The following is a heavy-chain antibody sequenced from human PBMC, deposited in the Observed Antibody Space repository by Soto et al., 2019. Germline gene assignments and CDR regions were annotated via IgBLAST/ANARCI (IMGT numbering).Heavy chain of an antibody. CDR1: GSSISSGYY. D-gene: IGHD3-10*01. Sequence: PSETLSLTCAVSGSSISSGYYCGWIRQPPGKGLEWIGSIDHSGSTYYNPSLKSRVTISVDTSKNQFSLKLSSVTAADTAVYYCARDGITMVRGGNGMDVWGQGTTVTVSS. CDR3: ARDGITMVRGGNGMDV. J-gene: IGHJ6*02. CDR2: IDHSGST. V-gene: IGHV4-38-2*02.